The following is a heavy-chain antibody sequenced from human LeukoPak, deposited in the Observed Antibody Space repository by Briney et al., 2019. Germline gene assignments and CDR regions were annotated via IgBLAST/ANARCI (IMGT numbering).Heavy chain of an antibody. Sequence: PGRSLRLSCAASGFTFSSYGMHWVRQAPGKGLEWVAVIWYDGSNKYYADSVKGRFTISRDNSKNTLYQQMNSLRAEDTAVYYCAREQWLVPSAFDIWGQGTMVTVSS. D-gene: IGHD6-19*01. CDR2: IWYDGSNK. CDR1: GFTFSSYG. J-gene: IGHJ3*02. V-gene: IGHV3-33*01. CDR3: AREQWLVPSAFDI.